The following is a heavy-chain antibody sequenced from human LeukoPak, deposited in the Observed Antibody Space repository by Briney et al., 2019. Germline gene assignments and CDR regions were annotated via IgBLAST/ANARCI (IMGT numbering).Heavy chain of an antibody. D-gene: IGHD6-6*01. V-gene: IGHV4-61*02. J-gene: IGHJ4*02. Sequence: SETLSLTCTVSGGSISSSSYYWSWIRQPAGKGLEWIGRIYTSGSTNYNPSLKSRVTMSVDTSKNQFSLKLSSVTAADTAVYYCARDDRPWYSSSSFLDYWGQGTLVTVSS. CDR1: GGSISSSSYY. CDR3: ARDDRPWYSSSSFLDY. CDR2: IYTSGST.